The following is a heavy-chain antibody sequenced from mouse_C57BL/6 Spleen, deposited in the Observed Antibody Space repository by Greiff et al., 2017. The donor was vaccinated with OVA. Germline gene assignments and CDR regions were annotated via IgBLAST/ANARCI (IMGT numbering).Heavy chain of an antibody. CDR1: GYTFTSYW. CDR2: IHPNSGST. J-gene: IGHJ4*01. V-gene: IGHV1-64*01. Sequence: QVQLQQPGAELVKPGASVKLSCKASGYTFTSYWMHWMKQRPGQGLEWIGMIHPNSGSTNYNEKFKSKATLPVDKSSSTAYMQLSSLTSEDSAVYYCARDDYDGYYYAMDYWGQGTSVTVSS. D-gene: IGHD2-4*01. CDR3: ARDDYDGYYYAMDY.